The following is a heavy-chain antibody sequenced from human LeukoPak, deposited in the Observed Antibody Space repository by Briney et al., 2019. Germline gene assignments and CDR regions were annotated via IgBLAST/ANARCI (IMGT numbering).Heavy chain of an antibody. D-gene: IGHD3-10*01. CDR2: IYYSGYT. V-gene: IGHV4-59*01. CDR3: ARTTMVRGTYYMDV. J-gene: IGHJ6*03. Sequence: PSETLSLTCTVSGGSISSYYWSWIRQPPGKGLEWIGYIYYSGYTNYNPSLKSRVTISVDTSKNQFSLKLSSVTAADTAVYCCARTTMVRGTYYMDVWGKGTTVTISS. CDR1: GGSISSYY.